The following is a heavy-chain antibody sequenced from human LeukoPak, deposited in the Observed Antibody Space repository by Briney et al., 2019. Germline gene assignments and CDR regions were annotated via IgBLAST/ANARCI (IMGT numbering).Heavy chain of an antibody. CDR1: GFTFSDYQ. Sequence: GGSLRLSCAASGFTFSDYQMSWIRQAPGKGLQWISYITHSGRSMYYTDSVKGRFTISRDNAKSALFLQMDSLRAEDTAVYYCARERSGSYFTFEFWGQGTVVTVSS. CDR3: ARERSGSYFTFEF. CDR2: ITHSGRSM. D-gene: IGHD1-26*01. J-gene: IGHJ3*01. V-gene: IGHV3-11*01.